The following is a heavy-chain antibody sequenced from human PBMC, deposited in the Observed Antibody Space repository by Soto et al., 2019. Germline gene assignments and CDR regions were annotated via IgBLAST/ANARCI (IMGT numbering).Heavy chain of an antibody. CDR2: ISAYNGNT. CDR1: GYTFTSYG. Sequence: VSVKVSCKTSGYTFTSYGISWVRQAPGQGLEWMGLISAYNGNTNYAQKLQGRVTMTTDTSASTAYMELRSLGSDDTAVYYCARDAILTGYYATGCFHXWGQVTLVTGSX. CDR3: ARDAILTGYYATGCFHX. D-gene: IGHD3-9*01. J-gene: IGHJ5*02. V-gene: IGHV1-18*04.